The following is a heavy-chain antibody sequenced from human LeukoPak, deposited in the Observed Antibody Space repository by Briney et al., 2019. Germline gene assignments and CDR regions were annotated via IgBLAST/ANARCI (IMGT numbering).Heavy chain of an antibody. CDR2: INQDGSEK. J-gene: IGHJ4*02. V-gene: IGHV3-7*01. Sequence: GGSLRLSCAASGFTFDDYGMSWVRQAPGKGLEWVANINQDGSEKYYVDSVKGRFTISRDNAKNSLYLQMNSLRAEDTAVYYCARGPFVVIAYWGQGTPVTVSS. D-gene: IGHD2-21*01. CDR1: GFTFDDYG. CDR3: ARGPFVVIAY.